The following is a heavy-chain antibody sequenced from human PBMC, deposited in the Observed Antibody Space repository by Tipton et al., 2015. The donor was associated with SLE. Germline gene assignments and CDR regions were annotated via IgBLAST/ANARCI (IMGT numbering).Heavy chain of an antibody. CDR1: GGSIRSHY. Sequence: TLSLTCTVSGGSIRSHYWGWIRQPPGKGLEWIGSIYYSGSTYYNPSLKSRVTISVDTSKNQFSLKLSSVTAADTAVYYCARHGGSMGGSFGYWGQGTLVTVSS. D-gene: IGHD1-26*01. CDR2: IYYSGST. J-gene: IGHJ4*02. V-gene: IGHV4-39*07. CDR3: ARHGGSMGGSFGY.